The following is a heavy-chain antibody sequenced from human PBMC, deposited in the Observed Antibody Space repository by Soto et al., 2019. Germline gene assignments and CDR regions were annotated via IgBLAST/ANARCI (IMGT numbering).Heavy chain of an antibody. CDR1: GGTFSSYA. CDR3: ATHYCSTSCYYYGMDV. Sequence: ASVKVPCKASGGTFSSYAISWVRQAPGQGLEWMGGIIPIFGTANYAQKFQGRVTITADESTSTAYMELSSLRSEDTAVYYCATHYCSTSCYYYGMDVWGQGTTVTVSS. V-gene: IGHV1-69*13. CDR2: IIPIFGTA. J-gene: IGHJ6*02. D-gene: IGHD2-2*01.